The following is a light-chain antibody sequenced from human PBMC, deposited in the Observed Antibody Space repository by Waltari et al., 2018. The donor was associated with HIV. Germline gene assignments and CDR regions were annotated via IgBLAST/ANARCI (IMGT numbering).Light chain of an antibody. CDR2: DAS. J-gene: IGKJ2*01. CDR1: QNITNY. V-gene: IGKV1-33*01. Sequence: DLQIPQSPPSLSASLGDRVIHPCQANQNITNYLHWYQHKPGTPPKLLIYDASNLESGVPSRCSGSGSGTDFTFTISSLQPEDIAGYFCQQYMNVPYTFGQGTKLEIK. CDR3: QQYMNVPYT.